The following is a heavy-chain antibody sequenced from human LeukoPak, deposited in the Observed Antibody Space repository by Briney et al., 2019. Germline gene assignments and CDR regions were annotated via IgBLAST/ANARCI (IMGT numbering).Heavy chain of an antibody. V-gene: IGHV4-34*01. CDR2: INHSGSN. J-gene: IGHJ4*02. CDR1: GGSFSGYY. Sequence: PSETLSLTCAVYGGSFSGYYWSWIRHPPGKGLEWIGEINHSGSNNYNPSLKSRVTISVDTSKNQFSLKLSSVTAADTAVYYCARGNDSSGYYDYWGQGTLVTVSS. D-gene: IGHD3-22*01. CDR3: ARGNDSSGYYDY.